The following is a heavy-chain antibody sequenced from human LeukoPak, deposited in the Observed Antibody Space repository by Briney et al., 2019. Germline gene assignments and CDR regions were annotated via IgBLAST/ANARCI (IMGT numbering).Heavy chain of an antibody. CDR1: GFTVSDYS. CDR3: AKRRYDSSGHFDS. J-gene: IGHJ4*02. Sequence: GGSLRLSCAASGFTVSDYSMSWVRQAPGKGPEWVSAISGSGSYTDYADSVKGRFTISKDISKNTLYMRMSSLRAEDTAVYFCAKRRYDSSGHFDSWGQGTLVTVSS. CDR2: ISGSGSYT. V-gene: IGHV3-23*01. D-gene: IGHD3-22*01.